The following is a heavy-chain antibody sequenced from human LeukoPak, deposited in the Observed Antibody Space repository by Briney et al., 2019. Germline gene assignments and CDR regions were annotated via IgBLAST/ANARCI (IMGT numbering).Heavy chain of an antibody. CDR1: GFTFSSYW. CDR3: ACYGIAPPY. D-gene: IGHD2-15*01. V-gene: IGHV3-74*01. J-gene: IGHJ4*02. CDR2: INNDESST. Sequence: GGSLRLSCAASGFTFSSYWMHWVRQAPGKGLVRVSHINNDESSTSYADSVRGRFTISRDNAKNTLYLQMNSLRTEDTAVYYCACYGIAPPYWGQGTLATVSS.